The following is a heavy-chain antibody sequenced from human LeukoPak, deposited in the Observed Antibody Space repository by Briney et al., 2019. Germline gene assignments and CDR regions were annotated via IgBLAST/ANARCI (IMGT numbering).Heavy chain of an antibody. CDR3: ARIGCSSTSCYYYYYYYMDI. J-gene: IGHJ6*03. V-gene: IGHV2-26*01. CDR2: IFSNDEK. D-gene: IGHD2-2*01. Sequence: GSGPTLVNPTETLTLTCTVSGFSLSNARMGVSWIRQPPGKALGWLAHIFSNDEKSYSTSLKSRLTISKDTSKSQVVLTMTNMDPVDTATYYCARIGCSSTSCYYYYYYYMDIWGKGTTVTVSS. CDR1: GFSLSNARMG.